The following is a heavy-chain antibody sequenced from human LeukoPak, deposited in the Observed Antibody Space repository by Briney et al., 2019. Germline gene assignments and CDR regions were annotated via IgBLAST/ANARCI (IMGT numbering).Heavy chain of an antibody. D-gene: IGHD6-19*01. J-gene: IGHJ5*02. CDR1: GYSISSGYY. CDR3: VRVFGWLSKWFDP. Sequence: SETLSLTCTVSGYSISSGYYWGWIRQPPGKGLEWIGSIYHSGSTYYNPSLKSRVTISVDTSKNQFSLKLSSVTAADTAVYYCVRVFGWLSKWFDPWGQGTLVTVSS. CDR2: IYHSGST. V-gene: IGHV4-38-2*02.